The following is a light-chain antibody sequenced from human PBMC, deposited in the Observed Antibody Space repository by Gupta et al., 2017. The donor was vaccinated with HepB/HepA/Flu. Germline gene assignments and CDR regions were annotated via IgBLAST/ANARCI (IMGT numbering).Light chain of an antibody. CDR3: QVWDSFTVI. CDR1: NLGDEY. Sequence: SYELTQSPSVSVSPGQTASITCSGDNLGDEYTSWYQKKPGQSPVLVMYQDTRRPAGIPERFSGSKSGSTATLIISGTQAMDEADFYCQVWDSFTVIFGGGTKLTVL. J-gene: IGLJ2*01. CDR2: QDT. V-gene: IGLV3-1*01.